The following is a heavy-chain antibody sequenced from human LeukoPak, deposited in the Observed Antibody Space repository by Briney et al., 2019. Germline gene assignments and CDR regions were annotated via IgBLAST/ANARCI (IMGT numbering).Heavy chain of an antibody. V-gene: IGHV3-30*02. Sequence: GGSLRLSCAASGFTFSKYDMHWVRQAPGKGLEWVAFIQYDGSNKYYADSVKGRFTISRDNSKDTLYLQMNSLRAEDTAVYYCARDLVIAVAGTGNWFDPWGQGTLVTVSS. J-gene: IGHJ5*02. CDR1: GFTFSKYD. CDR2: IQYDGSNK. D-gene: IGHD6-19*01. CDR3: ARDLVIAVAGTGNWFDP.